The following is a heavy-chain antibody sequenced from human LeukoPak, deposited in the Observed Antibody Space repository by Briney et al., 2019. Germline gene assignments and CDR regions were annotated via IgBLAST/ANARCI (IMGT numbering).Heavy chain of an antibody. D-gene: IGHD6-13*01. Sequence: ASVKVSCKASGGTFSSYAISWVRQAPGQGLEWMGGIIPIFGTANYAQTFQGRVTITTDESTSTAYMELGSLRSEDTAVYYCARAQSIAAAGLFDYWGQGTLVTVSS. V-gene: IGHV1-69*05. CDR1: GGTFSSYA. J-gene: IGHJ4*02. CDR2: IIPIFGTA. CDR3: ARAQSIAAAGLFDY.